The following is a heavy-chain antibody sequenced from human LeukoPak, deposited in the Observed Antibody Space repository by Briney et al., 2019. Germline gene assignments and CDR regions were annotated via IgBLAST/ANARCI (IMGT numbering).Heavy chain of an antibody. V-gene: IGHV3-30-3*01. CDR2: ISYDGSNK. CDR1: GFTFSSYA. Sequence: PGGSLRLSCAASGFTFSSYAMHWVRQAPGKGLEWVAVISYDGSNKYYADSVKGRFTISRDNSKNTLYLQMNSLRAEDTAVYYCARNEESYYFDYWGREPWSPSPQ. CDR3: ARNEESYYFDY. J-gene: IGHJ4*02. D-gene: IGHD1-1*01.